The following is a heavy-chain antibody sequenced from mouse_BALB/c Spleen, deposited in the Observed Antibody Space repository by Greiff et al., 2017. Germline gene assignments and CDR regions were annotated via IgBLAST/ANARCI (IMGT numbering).Heavy chain of an antibody. CDR2: INPYNGGT. J-gene: IGHJ4*01. Sequence: VQLKESGPELVKPGASMKISCKASGYSFTGYTMNWVKQSHGKNLEWIGLINPYNGGTSYNQKFKGKATLTVDKSSSTAYMELLSLTSEDSAVYYCARAYYGNPWGAMDYWGQGTSVTVSS. V-gene: IGHV1-18*01. CDR3: ARAYYGNPWGAMDY. CDR1: GYSFTGYT. D-gene: IGHD2-10*01.